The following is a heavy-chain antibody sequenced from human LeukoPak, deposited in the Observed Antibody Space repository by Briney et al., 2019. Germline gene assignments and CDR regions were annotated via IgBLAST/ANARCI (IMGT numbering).Heavy chain of an antibody. J-gene: IGHJ5*02. D-gene: IGHD3-22*01. Sequence: PSETLSLTCTVSGGSISSGGYYWSWIRQHPGKGLEWIGYIYYSGSTYYNPSLKSRVTISVDTSKNQFSLKLSSVTAADTAVYYCARDVSYYDGSGYSGSWFDPWGQGTLVTVSS. CDR2: IYYSGST. CDR3: ARDVSYYDGSGYSGSWFDP. CDR1: GGSISSGGYY. V-gene: IGHV4-31*03.